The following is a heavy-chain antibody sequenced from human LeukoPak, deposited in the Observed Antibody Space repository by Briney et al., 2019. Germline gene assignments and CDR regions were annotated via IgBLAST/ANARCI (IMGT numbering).Heavy chain of an antibody. D-gene: IGHD3-16*01. Sequence: NAGGSLRLSCTASGFTFTDYFMAWIRRAPGKGLEWLAYISSSGSVIYYADSVKGRFTISRDNAKNSVYLQMNSLRAEDTAVYYCARDIWDGEEGDVWGKGTTVTISS. CDR2: ISSSGSVI. J-gene: IGHJ6*03. V-gene: IGHV3-11*01. CDR1: GFTFTDYF. CDR3: ARDIWDGEEGDV.